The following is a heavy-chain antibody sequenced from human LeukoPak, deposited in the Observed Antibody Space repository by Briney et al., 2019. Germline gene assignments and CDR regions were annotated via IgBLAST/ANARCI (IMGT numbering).Heavy chain of an antibody. CDR2: IYYSGST. V-gene: IGHV4-39*01. CDR1: GGSISSSSYY. D-gene: IGHD4-17*01. J-gene: IGHJ4*02. Sequence: SETLSLTCTVSGGSISSSSYYWGWIRQPPGKGLEWIGSIYYSGSTYYNPSLKSRVTISVDTSKNQFSLKLSSVTAAGTAVYYCARRDGDYVDYWGQGTLVTVSS. CDR3: ARRDGDYVDY.